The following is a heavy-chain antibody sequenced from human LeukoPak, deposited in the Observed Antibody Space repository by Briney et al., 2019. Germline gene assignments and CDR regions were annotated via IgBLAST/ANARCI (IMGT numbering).Heavy chain of an antibody. CDR1: GYSISSGYY. CDR3: ARSVFIAAAYFDY. V-gene: IGHV4-38-2*02. D-gene: IGHD6-13*01. Sequence: SETLSLTCTVSGYSISSGYYWGWIRQPPGKGLEWIGSIYHSGSTYYNPSLKSRVTISVDTSKNQFSLKLSSVTAADTAVYYCARSVFIAAAYFDYWGQGTLVTVSS. CDR2: IYHSGST. J-gene: IGHJ4*02.